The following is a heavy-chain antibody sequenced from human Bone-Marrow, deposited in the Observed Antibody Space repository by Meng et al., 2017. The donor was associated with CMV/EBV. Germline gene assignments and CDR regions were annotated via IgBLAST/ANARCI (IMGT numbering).Heavy chain of an antibody. J-gene: IGHJ6*02. Sequence: GGSLRLSCAASGFTFSSYAMHWVRQAPGKGLEWVSSISSSSSYIYYADSVKGRFTISRDNAKNSLYLQMNSLRAEDTAVYYCARGGAGTDGMDVWGQGTTVTVSS. CDR3: ARGGAGTDGMDV. CDR1: GFTFSSYA. CDR2: ISSSSSYI. D-gene: IGHD6-13*01. V-gene: IGHV3-21*01.